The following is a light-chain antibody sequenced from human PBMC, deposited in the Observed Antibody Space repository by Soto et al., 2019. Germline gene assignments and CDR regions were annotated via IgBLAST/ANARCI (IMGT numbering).Light chain of an antibody. CDR2: GAS. Sequence: ETVMTQSPATLSVSPGERATLSCRASQSISSDLAWYQHKPGQAPRLLIYGASTTATGIPVRFSGSGSGTEFTLTISSLQSEDFATYYCQQYYSYPFTFGPGTKVDIK. CDR3: QQYYSYPFT. CDR1: QSISSD. J-gene: IGKJ3*01. V-gene: IGKV3-15*01.